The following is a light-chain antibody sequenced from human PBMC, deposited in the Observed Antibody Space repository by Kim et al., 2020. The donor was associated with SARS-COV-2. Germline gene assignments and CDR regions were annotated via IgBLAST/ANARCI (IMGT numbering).Light chain of an antibody. CDR1: QSVSGN. CDR2: GAS. J-gene: IGKJ4*01. Sequence: EMVMTQSPATLSVSPGERATLSCRASQSVSGNLAWYQQKLGQAPRLLIYGASTRATGIPARFSGSGSETEFTLTISSLQSEDFAVYYCQQYNNWPRTFGGGTKVDIK. CDR3: QQYNNWPRT. V-gene: IGKV3-15*01.